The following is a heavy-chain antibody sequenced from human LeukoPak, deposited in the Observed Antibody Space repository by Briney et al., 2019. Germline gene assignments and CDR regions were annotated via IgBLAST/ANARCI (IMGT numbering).Heavy chain of an antibody. CDR1: EFTIRDHY. J-gene: IGHJ5*02. V-gene: IGHV3-11*04. CDR2: ISGSGSTI. D-gene: IGHD2/OR15-2a*01. Sequence: SGGSLRLSCADSEFTIRDHYVSWIRQAPGKGLEWVSYISGSGSTIYYGDSGKGRFTIPRDDAKKSVYMQMNSLRAEDTAVYYWARAGRRLLFLEAWGLGTLVTVSS. CDR3: ARAGRRLLFLEA.